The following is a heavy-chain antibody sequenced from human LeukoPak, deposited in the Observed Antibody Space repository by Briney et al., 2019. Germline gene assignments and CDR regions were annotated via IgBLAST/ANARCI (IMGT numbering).Heavy chain of an antibody. D-gene: IGHD4-17*01. Sequence: ASVKVSCKASGYNFTNYGISWVRQAPGHGLEWMGWISVYSGDTNYAHKLQDRVTMTTDTSTSTAFMELRGLRSDDTAIYYCARAPSFGDYGGDYWGQGTLVTVSS. V-gene: IGHV1-18*01. CDR1: GYNFTNYG. J-gene: IGHJ4*02. CDR3: ARAPSFGDYGGDY. CDR2: ISVYSGDT.